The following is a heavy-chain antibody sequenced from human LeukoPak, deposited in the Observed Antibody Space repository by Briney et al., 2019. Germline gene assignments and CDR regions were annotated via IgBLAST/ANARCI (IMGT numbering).Heavy chain of an antibody. D-gene: IGHD2-15*01. J-gene: IGHJ4*02. Sequence: SETLSLTCTVSGGSISSSSYYWGWIRQPPGQGLEWIGSIYHSVSTYYNPSLKSRVTISVDTSKNQFSLKLSSVTAADTAVYYCATFYCSGGRCCFDYWGQGTLVTVSS. CDR2: IYHSVST. V-gene: IGHV4-39*01. CDR1: GGSISSSSYY. CDR3: ATFYCSGGRCCFDY.